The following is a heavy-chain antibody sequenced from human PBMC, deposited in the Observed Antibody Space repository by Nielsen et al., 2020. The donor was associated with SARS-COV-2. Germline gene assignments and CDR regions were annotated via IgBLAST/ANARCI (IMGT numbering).Heavy chain of an antibody. CDR2: IAHDGTTN. D-gene: IGHD3-22*01. CDR3: VRVRDDGYYYDTGPFDY. Sequence: SLKISCAASGFTFNYPMHWVRQTPGKGLEWLAVIAHDGTTNYADSVKGRFTISRDNARDTLYLQMNSLRAEDTGVYYCVRVRDDGYYYDTGPFDYWGQGALVTVSS. CDR1: GFTFNYP. V-gene: IGHV3-30-3*01. J-gene: IGHJ4*02.